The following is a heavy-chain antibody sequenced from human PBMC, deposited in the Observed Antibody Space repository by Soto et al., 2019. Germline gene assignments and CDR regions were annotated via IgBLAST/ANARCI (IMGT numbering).Heavy chain of an antibody. Sequence: QEQLVQSGAEVKKPGASVKVSCKASGYTFTSYDITWVRQAPGQGLEWMGWMNPNRGNTGYAQKFQGRVTMTRNTSIGTAYMELSSLRSEDTAVYYCATERWEDAFDIWGQGTMVTVSS. D-gene: IGHD1-26*01. V-gene: IGHV1-8*01. CDR2: MNPNRGNT. J-gene: IGHJ3*02. CDR3: ATERWEDAFDI. CDR1: GYTFTSYD.